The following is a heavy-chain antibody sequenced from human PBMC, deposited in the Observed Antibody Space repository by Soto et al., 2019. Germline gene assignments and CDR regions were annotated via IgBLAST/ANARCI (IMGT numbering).Heavy chain of an antibody. Sequence: SETLSLTCAVSGYSISSGYYWGWIRQPPGKGLEWIGSIYHSGSTYYNPSLKSRVTISVDTSRNQFSLKLSSVTAADTAVYYCARVSAGFGPIWGQGTMVTVSS. D-gene: IGHD3-10*01. CDR3: ARVSAGFGPI. CDR2: IYHSGST. J-gene: IGHJ3*02. CDR1: GYSISSGYY. V-gene: IGHV4-38-2*01.